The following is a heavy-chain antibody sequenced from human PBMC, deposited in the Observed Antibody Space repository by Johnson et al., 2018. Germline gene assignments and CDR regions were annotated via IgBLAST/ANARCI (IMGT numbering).Heavy chain of an antibody. Sequence: VQLVESGGGVVQPGRSLRLSCAASGFTFNNYGMHWVRQAPGKGLEWVAVIWYDGSDKYYVDSVKGRFTISRDNSKNTLYLQMNSLRAEDTAVYYCARDEGSGSGTQTYYGMDVWGKGTTVTVSS. D-gene: IGHD3-10*01. V-gene: IGHV3-33*01. J-gene: IGHJ6*04. CDR1: GFTFNNYG. CDR2: IWYDGSDK. CDR3: ARDEGSGSGTQTYYGMDV.